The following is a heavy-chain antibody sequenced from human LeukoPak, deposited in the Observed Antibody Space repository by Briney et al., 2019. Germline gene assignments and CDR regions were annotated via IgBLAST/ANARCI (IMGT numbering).Heavy chain of an antibody. CDR3: ARHSGHSSTNNAFDI. CDR1: GGSISSSNW. V-gene: IGHV4-61*01. D-gene: IGHD6-13*01. Sequence: SETLSLTCAVSGGSISSSNWWSWIRQPPGKGLVWIGYMYSGGTTNYSPSLKSRVTISEDMSKNQFSLKLTSVTAADTAVYYCARHSGHSSTNNAFDIWGQGTMVIVSS. CDR2: MYSGGTT. J-gene: IGHJ3*02.